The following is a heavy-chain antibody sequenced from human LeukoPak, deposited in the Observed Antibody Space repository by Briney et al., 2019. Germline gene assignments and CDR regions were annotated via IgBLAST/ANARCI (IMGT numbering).Heavy chain of an antibody. CDR1: GYTFTSYD. D-gene: IGHD5-18*01. V-gene: IGHV1-8*01. CDR2: VKPNSGNT. CDR3: AGRGYSYGLDAFDI. J-gene: IGHJ3*02. Sequence: ASVKVSCKASGYTFTSYDINWVRQATGQGLEWMGWVKPNSGNTGYAQKFQGRVTMTRNTSISTAYMELSSLRSEDTAVYYCAGRGYSYGLDAFDIWGQGTMVTVSS.